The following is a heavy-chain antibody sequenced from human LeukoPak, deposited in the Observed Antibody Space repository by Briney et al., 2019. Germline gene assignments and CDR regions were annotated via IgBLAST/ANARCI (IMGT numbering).Heavy chain of an antibody. D-gene: IGHD3-10*01. V-gene: IGHV4-59*01. J-gene: IGHJ5*02. Sequence: SETLSLTCTVSGGSISSYYWSWIRQPPGKGLEWIGYIYYSGSTNYNPSLKSRVTISVDTSKNQFSLKLSSVTAADTAVYYCARDRVAYYGSGTSRWFDPWGQGTLVTVSS. CDR3: ARDRVAYYGSGTSRWFDP. CDR2: IYYSGST. CDR1: GGSISSYY.